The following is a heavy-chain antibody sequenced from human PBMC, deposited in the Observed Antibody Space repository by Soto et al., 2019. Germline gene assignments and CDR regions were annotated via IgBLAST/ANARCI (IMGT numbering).Heavy chain of an antibody. CDR2: ISYDGSNK. Sequence: QVQLVESGGGVVQPGRSLRLSCAASGFTFSSYGMHWVRQAPGKGLEWVAVISYDGSNKYYADSVKGRFTISRDNSKNTLYLQMNSLRAEDTAVYYCATKSARGSLDYWGQGTLVTVSS. J-gene: IGHJ4*02. CDR1: GFTFSSYG. V-gene: IGHV3-30*03. CDR3: ATKSARGSLDY. D-gene: IGHD1-26*01.